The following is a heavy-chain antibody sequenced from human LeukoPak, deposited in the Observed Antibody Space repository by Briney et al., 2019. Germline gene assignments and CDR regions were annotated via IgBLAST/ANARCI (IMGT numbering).Heavy chain of an antibody. CDR2: INHSGST. V-gene: IGHV4-34*01. CDR3: ARVVGATNYYYYGMDV. Sequence: TETLSLTCAVYGGSFSGYYWSWIRQPPGKGLEWIGEINHSGSTNYNPSLKSRVTISVDTSKNQFSLKLSSVTAADTAVYYCARVVGATNYYYYGMDVWGQGTTVTVSS. D-gene: IGHD1-26*01. J-gene: IGHJ6*02. CDR1: GGSFSGYY.